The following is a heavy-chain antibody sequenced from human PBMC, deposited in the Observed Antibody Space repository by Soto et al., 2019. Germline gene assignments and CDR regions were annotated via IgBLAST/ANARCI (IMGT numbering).Heavy chain of an antibody. J-gene: IGHJ5*02. CDR3: ARSRGGYSYGANWFDP. D-gene: IGHD5-18*01. V-gene: IGHV4-59*01. CDR1: GGSISSYY. CDR2: IYYSGST. Sequence: SETLSLTCTVSGGSISSYYWSCIRQPPGKGLEWIGYIYYSGSTNYNPSLKSRVTISVDTSKNQFSLKLSSVTAADTAVYYCARSRGGYSYGANWFDPWCQESLVTVSS.